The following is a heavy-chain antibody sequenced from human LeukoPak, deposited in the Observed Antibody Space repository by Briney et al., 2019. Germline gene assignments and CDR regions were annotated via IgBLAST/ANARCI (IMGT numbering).Heavy chain of an antibody. CDR3: ARQGPLTTAVTTRTNPFDY. V-gene: IGHV4-61*05. Sequence: PSETLSLTCTVSGGSISNSNYYWGWIRQPPGKGLEWIGYIYYSGSTNYNPSLKSRVTISVDTSKNQFSLRLNSVTAADTAVYYCARQGPLTTAVTTRTNPFDYWGQGTLVTVSS. D-gene: IGHD4-11*01. CDR1: GGSISNSNYY. J-gene: IGHJ4*02. CDR2: IYYSGST.